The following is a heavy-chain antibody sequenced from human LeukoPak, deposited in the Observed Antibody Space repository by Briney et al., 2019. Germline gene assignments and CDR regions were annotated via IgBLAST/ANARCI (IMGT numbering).Heavy chain of an antibody. Sequence: PSETLSLTCAVYGGSFSDYFWNWIRQPPGKGLEWIGEINHGGGTRYNPSLKSRATMSVDTSKKQFSLNLTSVTAADTAVYYCARVSPGAGYYDFWSGSYYFDYWGQGTLVTVSS. J-gene: IGHJ4*02. CDR1: GGSFSDYF. CDR2: INHGGGT. V-gene: IGHV4-34*01. D-gene: IGHD3-3*01. CDR3: ARVSPGAGYYDFWSGSYYFDY.